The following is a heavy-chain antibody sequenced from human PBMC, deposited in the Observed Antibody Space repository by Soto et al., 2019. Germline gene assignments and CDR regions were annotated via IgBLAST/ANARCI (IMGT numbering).Heavy chain of an antibody. CDR2: VSDGGYNK. Sequence: GGSLRLSCAASGFTFNHYAMHWVRQPPGKGLEWVAVVSDGGYNKFYFDSVKGRFTVFRDDSKQTLDLQMNDLRPEDTAIYFCARESVAGFDWGQGTRVTVSS. CDR3: ARESVAGFD. CDR1: GFTFNHYA. D-gene: IGHD6-19*01. J-gene: IGHJ4*02. V-gene: IGHV3-30*04.